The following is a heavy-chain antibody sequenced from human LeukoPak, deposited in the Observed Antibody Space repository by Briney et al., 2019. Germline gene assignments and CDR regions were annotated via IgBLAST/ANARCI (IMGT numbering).Heavy chain of an antibody. Sequence: PGGSLRLSCAASGFTFSGYGMHWVRQAPGKGLEWVTGIAYVGSRKHYADSVRGRFTISRDNSRNTMDLQMNSLRSEDTAVYYCATEKRGRLDYWGQGTLVTVSS. D-gene: IGHD2-15*01. CDR1: GFTFSGYG. V-gene: IGHV3-30*03. CDR2: IAYVGSRK. J-gene: IGHJ4*02. CDR3: ATEKRGRLDY.